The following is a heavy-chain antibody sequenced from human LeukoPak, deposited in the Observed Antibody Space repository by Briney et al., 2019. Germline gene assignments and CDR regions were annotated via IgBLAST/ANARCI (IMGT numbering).Heavy chain of an antibody. D-gene: IGHD3-3*01. CDR2: IYYSGST. CDR3: ARHFFGRKYFDY. Sequence: SETLSLTCTVSGGSISSYYWSLIRQPPGKGLQWIGYIYYSGSTNYNPSLKSRVTISVDTSKNQFSLKLSSVTAADTAVYYCARHFFGRKYFDYWGQGTLVTVSS. CDR1: GGSISSYY. V-gene: IGHV4-59*08. J-gene: IGHJ4*02.